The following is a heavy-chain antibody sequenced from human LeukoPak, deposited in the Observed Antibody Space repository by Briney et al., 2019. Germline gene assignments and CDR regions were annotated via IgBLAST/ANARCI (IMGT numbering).Heavy chain of an antibody. V-gene: IGHV3-21*01. CDR1: GFTFSSYS. D-gene: IGHD2-2*01. CDR2: ISSSSSYI. J-gene: IGHJ3*02. Sequence: NSGGSLRLSCAAPGFTFSSYSMNWVRQAPGKGLEWVSSISSSSSYIYYADSVKGRFTISRDNAKNSLYLQMNSLRAEDTAVYYYARDGFVVVVPAAIGSDAFDIWGQGTMVTVSS. CDR3: ARDGFVVVVPAAIGSDAFDI.